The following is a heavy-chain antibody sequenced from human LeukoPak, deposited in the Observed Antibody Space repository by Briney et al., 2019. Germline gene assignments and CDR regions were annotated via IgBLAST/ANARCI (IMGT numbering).Heavy chain of an antibody. V-gene: IGHV1-8*01. D-gene: IGHD5-12*01. CDR2: MNPNSGNT. CDR3: ARASRGYSGYGGGFDY. Sequence: ASVKVSCKASGYTFTSYDINWVRQATGQGLEWMGWMNPNSGNTGYAQKFQGRVTMTRNTSISTAYMELSSLRSEDTAVYYCARASRGYSGYGGGFDYWGQGTLVTVSS. J-gene: IGHJ4*02. CDR1: GYTFTSYD.